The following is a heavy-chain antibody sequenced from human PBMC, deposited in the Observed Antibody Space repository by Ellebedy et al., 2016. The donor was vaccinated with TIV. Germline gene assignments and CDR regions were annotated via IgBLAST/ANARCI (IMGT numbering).Heavy chain of an antibody. CDR1: GFTFSSYW. V-gene: IGHV3-7*01. J-gene: IGHJ6*02. D-gene: IGHD2-21*01. Sequence: GESLKISCAASGFTFSSYWMSWVRQAPGKGLEWVANIKQDGSEKYYVDSVKGRFTISRDNAKNSLYLQMNSLRAEDTAVYYCARKGEDYYYGMDVWGQGTLVIVSS. CDR2: IKQDGSEK. CDR3: ARKGEDYYYGMDV.